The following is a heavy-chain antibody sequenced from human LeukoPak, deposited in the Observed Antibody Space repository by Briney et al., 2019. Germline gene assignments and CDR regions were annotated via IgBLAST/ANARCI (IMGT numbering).Heavy chain of an antibody. CDR3: ARGNIAVAGTDY. CDR2: IYYSGST. V-gene: IGHV4-59*01. CDR1: GGSISSYY. Sequence: PSETLSLTCTVSGGSISSYYWGWIRQSPRKGLEWIGYIYYSGSTNYNPSLKSRVTISVDTSKNQFSLKLSSVTAADTAVYYCARGNIAVAGTDYWGQGTLVTVSS. J-gene: IGHJ4*02. D-gene: IGHD6-19*01.